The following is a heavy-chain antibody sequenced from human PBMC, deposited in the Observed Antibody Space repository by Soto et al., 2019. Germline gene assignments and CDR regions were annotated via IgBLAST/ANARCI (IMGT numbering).Heavy chain of an antibody. CDR3: ARDMGGDYSQERVQNWFDP. J-gene: IGHJ5*02. V-gene: IGHV4-4*07. CDR2: IYTSGST. D-gene: IGHD4-4*01. CDR1: GGSISSYY. Sequence: QVQLQESGPGLVKPSETLSLTCTVSGGSISSYYWSWIRQPAGKGLEWIGRIYTSGSTNYNPSLKSRVTMSVDTSKNQCSLKLSSVTAADTAVYYWARDMGGDYSQERVQNWFDPCGQGTLVTVSS.